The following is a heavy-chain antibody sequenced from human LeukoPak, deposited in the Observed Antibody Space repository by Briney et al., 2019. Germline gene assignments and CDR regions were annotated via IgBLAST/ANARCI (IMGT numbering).Heavy chain of an antibody. CDR1: GFTFSDYY. D-gene: IGHD6-13*01. Sequence: GGSLRLSCTASGFTFSDYYMSWIRQTPGKRLEWVSYINNGGSSIYYADSVKGRFTVSRDNAKNSLYLQMNSLRAEDTAVYYCARDRAAAGPDYWGQGTLVTVSP. J-gene: IGHJ4*02. V-gene: IGHV3-11*01. CDR2: INNGGSSI. CDR3: ARDRAAAGPDY.